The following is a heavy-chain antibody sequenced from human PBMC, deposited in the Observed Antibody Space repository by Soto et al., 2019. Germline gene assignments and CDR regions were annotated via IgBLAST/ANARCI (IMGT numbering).Heavy chain of an antibody. D-gene: IGHD3-10*01. V-gene: IGHV4-30-2*01. CDR2: IYHSGST. J-gene: IGHJ5*02. Sequence: SETLSLTCAVSGGSISSGGYSWSWIRQPPGKGLEWIGYIYHSGSTYYNPSLKSRVTISVDRSKNQFSLKLSSVTAADTAVYYCGREAGKGWFDPWGQGTLVTVSS. CDR1: GGSISSGGYS. CDR3: GREAGKGWFDP.